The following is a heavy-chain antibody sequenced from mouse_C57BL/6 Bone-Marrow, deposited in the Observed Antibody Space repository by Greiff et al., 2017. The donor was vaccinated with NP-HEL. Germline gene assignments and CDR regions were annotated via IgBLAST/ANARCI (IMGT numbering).Heavy chain of an antibody. J-gene: IGHJ4*01. V-gene: IGHV7-3*01. CDR2: IRNKANGYTI. CDR1: GFTFPVYY. D-gene: IGHD2-4*01. CDR3: ARSIYYDYADDPFYGMDY. Sequence: DVKLQESGGGLVQPGGSLSLSCAASGFTFPVYYMSWVRQPPGKALEGGGFIRNKANGYTIEYSASVKGRFTISRDNSQSILYLQMNALRAEDSATYYCARSIYYDYADDPFYGMDYWGQGTSVTVSS.